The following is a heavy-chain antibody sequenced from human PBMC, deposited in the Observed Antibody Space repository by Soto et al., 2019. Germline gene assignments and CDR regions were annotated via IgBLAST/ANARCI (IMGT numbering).Heavy chain of an antibody. CDR2: ISYDGGNK. J-gene: IGHJ4*02. CDR3: ARKTARGYGDYFVY. D-gene: IGHD4-17*01. CDR1: GFTFSTYA. V-gene: IGHV3-30-3*01. Sequence: QVQLVESGGGVVQPGRSLRLSCAASGFTFSTYAMHWVRQAPGKGLEWVALISYDGGNKYYADSVKGRFTISRDDSKNALYLQMNSLIAEDTAVYYCARKTARGYGDYFVYWGQGTLVTVSS.